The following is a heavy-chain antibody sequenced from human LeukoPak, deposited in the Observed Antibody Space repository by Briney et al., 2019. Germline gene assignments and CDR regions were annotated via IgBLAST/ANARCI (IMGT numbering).Heavy chain of an antibody. V-gene: IGHV4-38-2*01. CDR1: GYSISSGYY. D-gene: IGHD2-15*01. CDR2: IYHSGST. Sequence: SETLSLTCAVSGYSISSGYYWGWIRQPPGKGLEWIGSIYHSGSTYYNPSLKSRVTISVDTSKNQFSLKLSFVTAADTALYYCARGKCSGPRVRYYYYMDVWGKGTTVTVSS. CDR3: ARGKCSGPRVRYYYYMDV. J-gene: IGHJ6*03.